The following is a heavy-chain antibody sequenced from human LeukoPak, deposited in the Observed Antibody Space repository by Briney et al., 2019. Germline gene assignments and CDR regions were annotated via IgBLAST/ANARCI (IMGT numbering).Heavy chain of an antibody. V-gene: IGHV3-30*18. CDR3: AKAVGRISWSFDY. CDR1: GFTFNTYA. Sequence: GGSLRLSCEASGFTFNTYAMHWVRQPPGKGLEWVALISYDGSDKIYTDSVKGRFTISRDNSESTPYLQMDSLRGDDAVVYYCAKAVGRISWSFDYWGQGALVTVSS. D-gene: IGHD6-13*01. CDR2: ISYDGSDK. J-gene: IGHJ4*02.